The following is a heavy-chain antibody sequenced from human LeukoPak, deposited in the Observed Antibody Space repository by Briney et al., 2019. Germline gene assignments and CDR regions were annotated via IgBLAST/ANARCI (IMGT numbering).Heavy chain of an antibody. J-gene: IGHJ4*02. CDR2: IKQDGSEK. CDR3: ARDLPGGPHWNPRWPVVDY. CDR1: GFTFSSYW. V-gene: IGHV3-7*01. Sequence: PGGSLRLSCAASGFTFSSYWMSWVRQAPGKGLEWVANIKQDGSEKDYVDSVKGRFTISRDNAKNSLYLQMNSLRAEDTAVYYCARDLPGGPHWNPRWPVVDYWGQGTLVTVSS. D-gene: IGHD1-1*01.